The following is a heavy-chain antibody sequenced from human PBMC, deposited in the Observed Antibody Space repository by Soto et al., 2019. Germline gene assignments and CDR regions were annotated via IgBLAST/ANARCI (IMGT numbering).Heavy chain of an antibody. J-gene: IGHJ5*02. CDR2: IHYSGST. Sequence: QVQLQESGPGLVEPSQTLSLTCTVSGGSISGEGYYWSSIRQYSGRGLEWIGYIHYSGSTYYNPSLKSRVIISVDTSKTQFFLNLSSVTAADTAVYYCARAWTATAGWANWFDRWGQGTLVTVSS. D-gene: IGHD6-13*01. V-gene: IGHV4-31*03. CDR3: ARAWTATAGWANWFDR. CDR1: GGSISGEGYY.